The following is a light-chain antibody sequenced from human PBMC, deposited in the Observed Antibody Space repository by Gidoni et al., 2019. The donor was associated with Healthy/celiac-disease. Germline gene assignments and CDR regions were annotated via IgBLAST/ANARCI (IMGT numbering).Light chain of an antibody. CDR2: DAS. CDR3: QQRSNWPLT. CDR1: QSVSSY. J-gene: IGKJ4*01. V-gene: IGKV3-11*01. Sequence: VLTQSPATLSLSPGERATPSCRASQSVSSYLAWYQQKPGQAPRLLIYDASNRATGIPARFSGSGSGTDFTLTISSLEPEDFAVYYCQQRSNWPLTFGGXTKVEIK.